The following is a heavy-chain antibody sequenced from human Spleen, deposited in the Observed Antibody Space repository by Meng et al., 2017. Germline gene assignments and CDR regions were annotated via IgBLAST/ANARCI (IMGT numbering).Heavy chain of an antibody. Sequence: GESLKISCAGSGFKFDDYGMSWVRQAPGKGLEWVSAISGSGGSTYYADSVKGRFTISGDNSKNTLYLQMNSLRAEDTAVYYCARGDDYAWFDVWGRGTLVTVSS. J-gene: IGHJ2*01. D-gene: IGHD4-17*01. CDR2: ISGSGGST. CDR1: GFKFDDYG. V-gene: IGHV3-23*01. CDR3: ARGDDYAWFDV.